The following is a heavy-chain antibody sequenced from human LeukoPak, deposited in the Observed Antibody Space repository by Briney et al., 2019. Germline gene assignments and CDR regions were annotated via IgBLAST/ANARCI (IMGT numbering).Heavy chain of an antibody. CDR2: INHDGST. V-gene: IGHV4-34*01. CDR3: ARYDYGLGRFDP. J-gene: IGHJ5*02. CDR1: GGSLSGYY. D-gene: IGHD3-16*01. Sequence: SETLSLTCAGYGGSLSGYYWSWFRQSPGKGLEWIGEINHDGSTNYNPSLKSRITISVDTSKNQFSLQLSSVTAADTTVYYCARYDYGLGRFDPWGQGTLVTVSS.